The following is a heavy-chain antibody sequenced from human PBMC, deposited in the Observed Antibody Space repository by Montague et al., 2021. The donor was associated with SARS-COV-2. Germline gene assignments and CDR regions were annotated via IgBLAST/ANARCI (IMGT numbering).Heavy chain of an antibody. V-gene: IGHV3-74*01. CDR1: GFTFSSHW. D-gene: IGHD3-9*01. J-gene: IGHJ5*02. Sequence: SLRLSCAASGFTFSSHWMHWVRQLPGKGLLWVSRINTDGTITNYADPVKGRFTISRDNAKNSMYLQMNSLRVEDTAVYYCATDRTVAPGYGFDPWGQGTLVTVSS. CDR3: ATDRTVAPGYGFDP. CDR2: INTDGTIT.